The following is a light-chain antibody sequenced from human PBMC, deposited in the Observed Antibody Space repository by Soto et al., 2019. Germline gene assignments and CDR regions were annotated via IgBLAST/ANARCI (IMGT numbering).Light chain of an antibody. CDR1: QTISND. CDR2: GAS. J-gene: IGKJ4*01. V-gene: IGKV3-15*01. CDR3: QQNNKWPPVP. Sequence: EVVMTQSPATVSVSPGEGVTLSCRASQTISNDLAWYQQKPGQAPRLLIYGASTRATGVPARFSGGGSGTELTLTISSLQSEDFAFYYCQQNNKWPPVPFGGGTKVEIK.